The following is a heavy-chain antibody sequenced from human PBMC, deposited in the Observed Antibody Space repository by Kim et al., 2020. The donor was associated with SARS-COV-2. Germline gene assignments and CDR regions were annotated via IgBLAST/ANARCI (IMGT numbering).Heavy chain of an antibody. Sequence: SETLSLTCTVSGGSISSGDYYWSWIRQSPGKGLEWIGYTYYSGSTYYNPSLKSRVTISVDTSKNQFSLKLSSVTAADTAVYYCARFRQSVVPAAMYFDYWGQGTLVTVSS. CDR2: TYYSGST. D-gene: IGHD2-2*01. CDR3: ARFRQSVVPAAMYFDY. J-gene: IGHJ4*02. CDR1: GGSISSGDYY. V-gene: IGHV4-30-4*01.